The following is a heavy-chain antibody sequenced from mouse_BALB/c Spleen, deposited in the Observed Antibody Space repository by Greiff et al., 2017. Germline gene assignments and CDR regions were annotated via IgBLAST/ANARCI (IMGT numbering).Heavy chain of an antibody. CDR1: GFSLTSYG. V-gene: IGHV2-9*02. CDR2: IWAGGST. CDR3: ARGGDDGYYERYFDV. D-gene: IGHD2-3*01. Sequence: VKVVESGPGLVAPSQSLSITCTVSGFSLTSYGVHWVRQPPGKGLEWLGVIWAGGSTNYNSALMSRLSISKDNSKSQVFLKMNSLQTDDTAMYYCARGGDDGYYERYFDVWGAGTTVTVSS. J-gene: IGHJ1*01.